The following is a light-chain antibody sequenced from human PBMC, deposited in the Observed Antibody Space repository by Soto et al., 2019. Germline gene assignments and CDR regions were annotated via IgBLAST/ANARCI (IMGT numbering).Light chain of an antibody. V-gene: IGLV1-44*01. CDR3: AARDDSLNGFYV. Sequence: VLTQPPSASGTPGQRVTISCSGSSSNIGSNTVNWYQQLPGTAPKLLIYSNNQRPSGVPDRFSGSKSGTSASLAISGLQSEDEADYYCAARDDSLNGFYVFGTGTKVTVL. CDR1: SSNIGSNT. CDR2: SNN. J-gene: IGLJ1*01.